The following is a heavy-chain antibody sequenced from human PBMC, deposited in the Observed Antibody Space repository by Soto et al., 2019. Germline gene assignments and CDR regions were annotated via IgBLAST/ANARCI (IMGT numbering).Heavy chain of an antibody. CDR2: IGTAGDT. CDR3: ARGPQQRGMDV. CDR1: GFTFSSYD. D-gene: IGHD5-18*01. Sequence: EVQLVESGGGLVQPGGSLRLSCAASGFTFSSYDMHWVRQATGKGLEWVSAIGTAGDTYYPGSVKGRFTISRENAKNSLYLQMNSLRAGATAVDYCARGPQQRGMDVWGQGTTVTVSS. J-gene: IGHJ6*02. V-gene: IGHV3-13*01.